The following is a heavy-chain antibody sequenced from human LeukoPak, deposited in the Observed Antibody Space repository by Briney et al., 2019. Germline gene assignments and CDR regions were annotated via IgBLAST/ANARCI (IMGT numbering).Heavy chain of an antibody. D-gene: IGHD6-13*01. CDR2: IGTSSSTI. CDR1: GFTFSSYS. J-gene: IGHJ4*02. V-gene: IGHV3-48*01. CDR3: AWQPALAAPGTLDY. Sequence: PGGSLRLSCAASGFTFSSYSMNWVRQAPGKGLEWVSYIGTSSSTIYYADSVKGRFTISRDNAKNSLYLQMNSLRAEDTAVYYCAWQPALAAPGTLDYWGQGTLVTVSS.